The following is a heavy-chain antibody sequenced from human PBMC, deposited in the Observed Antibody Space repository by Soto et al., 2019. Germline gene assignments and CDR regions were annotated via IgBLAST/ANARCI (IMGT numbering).Heavy chain of an antibody. D-gene: IGHD3-22*01. V-gene: IGHV4-34*01. Sequence: SETLSLTCAVYGGSFSGYYWSWIRQPPGKGLEWIGEINHSGSTNYNPSLKSRVTISVDTSKNQFSLKLSSVTAADTAVYYCARDYYDSSGYNNWFDPWGQGTLVT. CDR3: ARDYYDSSGYNNWFDP. CDR1: GGSFSGYY. CDR2: INHSGST. J-gene: IGHJ5*02.